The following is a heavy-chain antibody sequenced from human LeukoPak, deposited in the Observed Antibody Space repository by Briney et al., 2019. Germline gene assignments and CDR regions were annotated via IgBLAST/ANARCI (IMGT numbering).Heavy chain of an antibody. J-gene: IGHJ4*02. CDR3: ARAKFMVRGVYDY. Sequence: SETLSLTCAVYGGSFRGYYWSWIRQPPGKGLDWIGEINHSGSTNYNPSLKSRVTISVDTSKNQFSLKLSSVTAADTAVYYCARAKFMVRGVYDYWGQGTLVTVSS. CDR1: GGSFRGYY. D-gene: IGHD3-10*01. V-gene: IGHV4-34*01. CDR2: INHSGST.